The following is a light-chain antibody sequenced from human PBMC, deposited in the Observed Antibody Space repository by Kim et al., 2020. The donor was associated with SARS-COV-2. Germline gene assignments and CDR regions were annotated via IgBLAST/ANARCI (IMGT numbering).Light chain of an antibody. J-gene: IGKJ4*01. CDR3: KQSYSTPLT. Sequence: DIQMTQSPSSLSASVGDRVTITCRASQSIISYLNWYQQKPGKAPKVLMYATSSLQSGVPSRFSGSGSGTDFTLTISSLQPEDFATYYCKQSYSTPLTFGGGTKVDIK. V-gene: IGKV1-39*01. CDR1: QSIISY. CDR2: ATS.